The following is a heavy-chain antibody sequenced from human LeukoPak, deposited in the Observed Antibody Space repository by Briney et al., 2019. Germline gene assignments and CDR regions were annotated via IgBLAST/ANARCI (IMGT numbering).Heavy chain of an antibody. CDR3: ARGLSGYSSSLGY. Sequence: GGSLRLSCAASGFTFSNYGMSWVRQAPGKGLEWVSGISGSGGNTYYADCVKGRFTISRDNSKNTLYLQMNSLRAEDTAVYYCARGLSGYSSSLGYWGQGTLVTVSS. CDR1: GFTFSNYG. J-gene: IGHJ4*02. D-gene: IGHD6-6*01. CDR2: ISGSGGNT. V-gene: IGHV3-23*01.